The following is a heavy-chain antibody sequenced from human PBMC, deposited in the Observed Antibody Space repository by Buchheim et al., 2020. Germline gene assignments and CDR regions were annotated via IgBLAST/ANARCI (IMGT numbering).Heavy chain of an antibody. CDR2: IYYSGST. D-gene: IGHD3-22*01. J-gene: IGHJ5*02. Sequence: QVQLQESGPGLVKPSQTLSLTCTVSGGSISSGDYYWSWIRQPPGKGLEWIGYIYYSGSTYYNPSLKSRVTVLVDTSKNQFSLKLSSVTAADTAVYYCARGSGLNYYDTSGYYSWFDPWGQGTL. CDR3: ARGSGLNYYDTSGYYSWFDP. V-gene: IGHV4-30-4*01. CDR1: GGSISSGDYY.